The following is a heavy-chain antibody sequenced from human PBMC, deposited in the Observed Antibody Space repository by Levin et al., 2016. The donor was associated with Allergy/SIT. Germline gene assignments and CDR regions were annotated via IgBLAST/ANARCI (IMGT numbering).Heavy chain of an antibody. CDR2: IKQDGSEK. CDR3: ARLGAVAGSFDY. Sequence: WIRQPPGKGLEWVANIKQDGSEKYYVDSVKGRFTISRDNAKNSLYLQMNSLRAEDTAVYYCARLGAVAGSFDYWGQGTLGTVSS. J-gene: IGHJ4*02. D-gene: IGHD6-19*01. V-gene: IGHV3-7*01.